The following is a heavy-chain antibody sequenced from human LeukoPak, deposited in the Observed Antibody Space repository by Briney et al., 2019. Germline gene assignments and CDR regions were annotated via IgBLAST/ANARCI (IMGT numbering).Heavy chain of an antibody. J-gene: IGHJ4*02. V-gene: IGHV3-30*02. CDR1: GFTFSSYG. Sequence: GGSLRLSCAASGFTFSSYGMHWVRQAPGKGLEWVAFIRYDGSNQYHADSVKGRFTISRDNSKNTLYLQMNSLRAEDTAVYYCAKGTYYDILTGSIDYWGQGTLVTVSS. CDR2: IRYDGSNQ. CDR3: AKGTYYDILTGSIDY. D-gene: IGHD3-9*01.